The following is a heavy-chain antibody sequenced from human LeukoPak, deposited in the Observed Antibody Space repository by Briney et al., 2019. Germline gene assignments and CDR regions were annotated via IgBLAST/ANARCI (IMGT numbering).Heavy chain of an antibody. CDR2: IWYDGSNK. Sequence: GGSLKLSCAASGFTFSGSAMHWVRQAPGKGLEWVAVIWYDGSNKYYADSVKGRFTISRDNSKNTLYLQMNSLRAEDTAVYYCARVTSNQDFDYWGQGTLVTVSS. D-gene: IGHD4-11*01. V-gene: IGHV3-33*08. J-gene: IGHJ4*02. CDR3: ARVTSNQDFDY. CDR1: GFTFSGSA.